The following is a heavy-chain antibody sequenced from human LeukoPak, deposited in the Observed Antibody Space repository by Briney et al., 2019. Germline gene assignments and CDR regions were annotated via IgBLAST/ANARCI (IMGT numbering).Heavy chain of an antibody. J-gene: IGHJ3*02. CDR3: ARPIAASTALAFDI. CDR1: GYTFTSYG. Sequence: ASVKVSCKASGYTFTSYGISWVRQAPGQGLEWMGWISAYNGSTNYAQKLQGRVTMTTDTSTSTAYMELRSLRSGDTAVYYCARPIAASTALAFDIWGQGTMVTVSS. D-gene: IGHD6-25*01. V-gene: IGHV1-18*01. CDR2: ISAYNGST.